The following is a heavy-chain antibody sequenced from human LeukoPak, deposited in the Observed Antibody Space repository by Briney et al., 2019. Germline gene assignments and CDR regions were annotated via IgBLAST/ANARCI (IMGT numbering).Heavy chain of an antibody. CDR2: IYYSGNT. CDR1: GGSISSSNYY. V-gene: IGHV4-39*07. Sequence: SETLSLTCTVSGGSISSSNYYWGWIRQPPGKGLEWIGSIYYSGNTYHSPSLKSRVTISVDTSKNQFSLKLRSVTAADTAVYYCARHLNFDFDYWGQGTLVTVSS. CDR3: ARHLNFDFDY. D-gene: IGHD1-20*01. J-gene: IGHJ4*02.